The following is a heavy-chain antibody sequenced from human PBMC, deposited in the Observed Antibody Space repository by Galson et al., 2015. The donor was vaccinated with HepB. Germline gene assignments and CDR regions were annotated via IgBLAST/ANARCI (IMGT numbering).Heavy chain of an antibody. CDR1: GVSLRSGGVG. D-gene: IGHD3-10*01. CDR3: AQRRSAMVRGADVAWFDP. Sequence: PALVKPTQTLTLTCTLSGVSLRSGGVGVGWIRQPPGKALEWLAVIYWDGNERYSSSLKTRLTITKDTSKNQVFLTMTNMDPVDTATYYCAQRRSAMVRGADVAWFDPWSQGTLVTVSS. CDR2: IYWDGNE. V-gene: IGHV2-5*02. J-gene: IGHJ5*02.